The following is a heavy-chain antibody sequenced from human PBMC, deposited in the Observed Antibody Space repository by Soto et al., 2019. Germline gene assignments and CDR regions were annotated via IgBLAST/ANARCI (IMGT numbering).Heavy chain of an antibody. V-gene: IGHV4-31*03. D-gene: IGHD3-10*01. Sequence: SETLSLTCTVSGGSISSGGYYWSWIHQHPGKGLEWIGYIYYSGSTYYNPSLKSRVTISVDTSKNQFSLKLSSVTAADTAVYYCARGTTTRGVIIIRYFDYWGQGTLVTVSS. CDR1: GGSISSGGYY. CDR2: IYYSGST. CDR3: ARGTTTRGVIIIRYFDY. J-gene: IGHJ4*02.